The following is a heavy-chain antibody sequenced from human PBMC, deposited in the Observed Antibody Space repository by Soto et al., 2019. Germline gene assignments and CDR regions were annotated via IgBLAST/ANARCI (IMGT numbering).Heavy chain of an antibody. CDR3: ARLRGGKYCSGGSCNDAFDI. CDR1: GGSISIYY. D-gene: IGHD2-15*01. J-gene: IGHJ3*02. CDR2: IYYSGST. V-gene: IGHV4-59*08. Sequence: PSDTLSLTCTVSGGSISIYYWSWIRQPPGKGLEWIGYIYYSGSTNYNPSLKSRVTISVDTSKNQFSLKLSSVTAADTAVHYCARLRGGKYCSGGSCNDAFDIWGQGTMVTVSS.